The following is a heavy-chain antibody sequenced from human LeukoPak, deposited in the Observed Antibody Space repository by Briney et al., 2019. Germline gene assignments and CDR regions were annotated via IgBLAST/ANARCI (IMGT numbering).Heavy chain of an antibody. CDR3: AREKLPTRSYYYYYMDV. V-gene: IGHV1-2*06. D-gene: IGHD1-7*01. CDR2: INPYSGDT. Sequence: ASVKVSCKASGYTFTGYHIHWVRQAPGQGLEWMGRINPYSGDTNFAQKFQGRVTMTRDTSISTAYMELSRLRSDDTAVYYCAREKLPTRSYYYYYMDVWGKGTTVTVSS. CDR1: GYTFTGYH. J-gene: IGHJ6*03.